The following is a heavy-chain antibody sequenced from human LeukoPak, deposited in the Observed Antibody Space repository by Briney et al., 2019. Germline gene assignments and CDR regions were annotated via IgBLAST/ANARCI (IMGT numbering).Heavy chain of an antibody. V-gene: IGHV3-9*01. CDR1: GFTFDDYA. CDR2: ISWNSGSI. Sequence: GGSLRLSCAASGFTFDDYAMHWVRQAPGKGLGWVSGISWNSGSIGYADSVKGRFTISRDNAKNSLYLQMNSLRAEDTAVYYCARGWSERNSPHDYESVYWGQGTLVTVSS. D-gene: IGHD4-17*01. CDR3: ARGWSERNSPHDYESVY. J-gene: IGHJ4*02.